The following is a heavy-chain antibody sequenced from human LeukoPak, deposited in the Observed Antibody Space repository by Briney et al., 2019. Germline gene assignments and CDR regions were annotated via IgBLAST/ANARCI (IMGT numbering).Heavy chain of an antibody. CDR1: GFTVSSNY. D-gene: IGHD3-22*01. CDR3: ARIHYYDSRDFDY. CDR2: ISSSGSTI. J-gene: IGHJ4*02. Sequence: GGSLRLSCAASGFTVSSNYMSWIRQAPGKGLEWVSYISSSGSTIYYADSVKGRFTISRDNAKNSLYLQMNSLRAEDTAVYYCARIHYYDSRDFDYWGQGTLVTVSS. V-gene: IGHV3-11*01.